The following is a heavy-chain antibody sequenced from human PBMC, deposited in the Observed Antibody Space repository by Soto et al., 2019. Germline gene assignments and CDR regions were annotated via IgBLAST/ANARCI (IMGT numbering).Heavy chain of an antibody. J-gene: IGHJ6*02. CDR3: ARAGGITIFGVDPVGPYGMDV. CDR1: GYTFIIYG. D-gene: IGHD3-3*01. CDR2: ISAYNGNT. V-gene: IGHV1-18*01. Sequence: EASVTVSCKASGYTFIIYGITWVRQAPGQGLELMGWISAYNGNTNYAQKLQGRVTMTTDTSTSTAYMELRSLRSDDTAVYYCARAGGITIFGVDPVGPYGMDVWGQGTTVTVLL.